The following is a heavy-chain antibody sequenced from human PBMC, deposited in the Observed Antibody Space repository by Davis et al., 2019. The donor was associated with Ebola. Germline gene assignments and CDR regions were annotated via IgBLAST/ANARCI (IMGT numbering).Heavy chain of an antibody. Sequence: SETLSLTCTVSGGSISYYSWSWIRQPPGMRLEWIGYIYSSGNTNYNPSLKSRVTMLRDTTKNQFSLELNSVTAADTALYYCARESFSSGSYYTGYYYYGMDVWGQGTTVTVSS. CDR2: IYSSGNT. D-gene: IGHD3-10*01. CDR3: ARESFSSGSYYTGYYYYGMDV. V-gene: IGHV4-59*01. J-gene: IGHJ6*02. CDR1: GGSISYYS.